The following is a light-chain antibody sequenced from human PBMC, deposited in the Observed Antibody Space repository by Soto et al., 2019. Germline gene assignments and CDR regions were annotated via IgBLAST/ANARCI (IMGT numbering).Light chain of an antibody. V-gene: IGKV3-15*01. CDR1: QSVSSN. CDR2: GAS. J-gene: IGKJ2*01. Sequence: EIVMTQSPATLSVSPGERATLSCRASQSVSSNLGWYQQKPGQAPRLLIYGASTRATGIPARFSGSGSGTEFTLTISSLQSEDFALYYCQQYNNCPPYTFGQGTKLDIK. CDR3: QQYNNCPPYT.